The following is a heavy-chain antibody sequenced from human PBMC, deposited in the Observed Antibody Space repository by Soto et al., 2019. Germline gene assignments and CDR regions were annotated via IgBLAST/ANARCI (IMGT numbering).Heavy chain of an antibody. Sequence: QMPLVQSGPEVKKPGTSVKVSCKTSGFTFTSSAVQWVRQARGQRLEWIGWIVVGSGNTNYAQKFQERVTITRDMSTSTAYMELSSLRSEDTAVYYCAATRYCSGGSCYSYFDYWGQGTLVTVSS. CDR2: IVVGSGNT. J-gene: IGHJ4*02. CDR3: AATRYCSGGSCYSYFDY. V-gene: IGHV1-58*01. CDR1: GFTFTSSA. D-gene: IGHD2-15*01.